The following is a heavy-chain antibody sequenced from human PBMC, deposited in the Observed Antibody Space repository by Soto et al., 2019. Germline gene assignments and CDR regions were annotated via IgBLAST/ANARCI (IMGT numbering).Heavy chain of an antibody. J-gene: IGHJ4*02. CDR1: FGSFSLFC. Sequence: LSLTCIVSFGSFSLFCWSGIRQPPVKGLEWIGYICYSDITNYNPSLKSRVTISVDTTKNQFSLKLSSVAAADTAVYYCATGDYSNSWNNGHYDYWGQGALVTVSS. D-gene: IGHD6-13*01. CDR3: ATGDYSNSWNNGHYDY. V-gene: IGHV4-59*01. CDR2: ICYSDIT.